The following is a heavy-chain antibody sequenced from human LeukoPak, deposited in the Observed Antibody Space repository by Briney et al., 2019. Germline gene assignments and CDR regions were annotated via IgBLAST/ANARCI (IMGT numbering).Heavy chain of an antibody. CDR2: IYYSGST. Sequence: SETLSLTCTVSGGSISSGGYYWSWIRQHPGKGLVWIGYIYYSGSTYYNPSLKSRVTISVDTSKNQFSLKLRSVTAADTAVYYCARAFRQLWALDYWGQGTLVTVAS. D-gene: IGHD5-18*01. CDR1: GGSISSGGYY. V-gene: IGHV4-31*03. CDR3: ARAFRQLWALDY. J-gene: IGHJ4*02.